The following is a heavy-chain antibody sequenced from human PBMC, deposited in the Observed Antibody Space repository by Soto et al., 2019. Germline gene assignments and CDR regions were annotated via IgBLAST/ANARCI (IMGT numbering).Heavy chain of an antibody. CDR2: IYYSGST. D-gene: IGHD3-3*01. J-gene: IGHJ6*02. CDR3: AGDGGSITIFGVVTKDYYGMDV. V-gene: IGHV4-59*02. Sequence: PSETLSLTCTVSGGSVSSYYWSWIRQPPWKGLEWIGHIYYSGSTNYNPSLKSRVTISVDTSKNQFSLKLSSVTAADTAVYYCAGDGGSITIFGVVTKDYYGMDVWGQGTTVTVSS. CDR1: GGSVSSYY.